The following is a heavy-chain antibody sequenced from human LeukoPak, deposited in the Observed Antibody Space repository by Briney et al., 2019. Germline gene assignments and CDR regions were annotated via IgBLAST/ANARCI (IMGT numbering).Heavy chain of an antibody. CDR2: IYSGGST. CDR3: AREHDSSGYRYFDY. D-gene: IGHD3-22*01. Sequence: GGSLRLSCAASGFTVSSNYMSWVRQAPGKGLEWVSVIYSGGSTYYADSVKGRFTISRDNSKNTLYLQMNSLGAEDTAVYYCAREHDSSGYRYFDYWGQGTLVTVSS. J-gene: IGHJ4*02. CDR1: GFTVSSNY. V-gene: IGHV3-53*01.